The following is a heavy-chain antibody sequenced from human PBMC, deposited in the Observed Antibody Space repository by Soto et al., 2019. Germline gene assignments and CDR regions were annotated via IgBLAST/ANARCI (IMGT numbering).Heavy chain of an antibody. CDR2: IWYDGSNK. CDR3: ARDLSSGGTNACDV. D-gene: IGHD2-15*01. J-gene: IGHJ3*01. Sequence: RLSCAASRFTFSSYGMHWVRQAPGKGLEWVAVIWYDGSNKYSADSVKGRFTISRDNSKNTLYLQMNSLRVEDTAVYYCARDLSSGGTNACDVWGQGTVVTV. V-gene: IGHV3-30*12. CDR1: RFTFSSYG.